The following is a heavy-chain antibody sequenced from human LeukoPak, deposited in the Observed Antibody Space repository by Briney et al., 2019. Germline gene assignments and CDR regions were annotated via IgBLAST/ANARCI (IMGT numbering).Heavy chain of an antibody. CDR2: IHYSGST. V-gene: IGHV4-59*01. J-gene: IGHJ6*03. D-gene: IGHD2-15*01. Sequence: PSETLSLTCTVPGGSISSYYWSWIRQPPGKGLEWIGYIHYSGSTNYNPSLKSRVTISVDTSKNQFSLKLSSVTAADTAVYYCARTTEGYCRGRSCYSYYYYMDVWGKGTTVTVSS. CDR1: GGSISSYY. CDR3: ARTTEGYCRGRSCYSYYYYMDV.